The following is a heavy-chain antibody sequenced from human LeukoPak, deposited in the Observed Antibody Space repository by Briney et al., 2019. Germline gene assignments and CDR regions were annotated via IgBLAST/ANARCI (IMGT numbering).Heavy chain of an antibody. Sequence: PGGSLRLSCAASGFTFSSYSMNWVRQAPGKGLEWVSSISSSSSSYIYYADSVKGRFTISRDNAKNSLYLQMNSLSAEDTAVYYCARDFWSGYYMWDYYYYYMDVWGKGTTVTVSS. J-gene: IGHJ6*03. CDR2: ISSSSSSYI. CDR1: GFTFSSYS. V-gene: IGHV3-21*01. D-gene: IGHD3-3*01. CDR3: ARDFWSGYYMWDYYYYYMDV.